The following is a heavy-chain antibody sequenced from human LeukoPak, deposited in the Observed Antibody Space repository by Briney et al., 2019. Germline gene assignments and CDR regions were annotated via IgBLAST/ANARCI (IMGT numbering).Heavy chain of an antibody. J-gene: IGHJ5*02. CDR2: INWNGGST. Sequence: GGSLRLSCAASGFTFDDYGMSWVRQAPGKGLEWVSGINWNGGSTGYADSVKGRFTISRDNAKNSLYLQMNSLRAEDTAVYYCARGDILTGWNWFDPWGQGTLVTVSS. D-gene: IGHD3-9*01. V-gene: IGHV3-20*04. CDR3: ARGDILTGWNWFDP. CDR1: GFTFDDYG.